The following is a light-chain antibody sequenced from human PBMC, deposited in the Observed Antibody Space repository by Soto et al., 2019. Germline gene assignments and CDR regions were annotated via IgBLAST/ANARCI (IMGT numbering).Light chain of an antibody. J-gene: IGKJ1*01. Sequence: EIVMTQSPDTLSVSPGERATLSCSASQSVIRNLAWFQQKPGQAPRLLIYGASTRVTGVPARFSSSGSGTEFTLTISSLQSEEVALYYCQQYHYWPRLFGQGTKVEIK. CDR1: QSVIRN. V-gene: IGKV3-15*01. CDR2: GAS. CDR3: QQYHYWPRL.